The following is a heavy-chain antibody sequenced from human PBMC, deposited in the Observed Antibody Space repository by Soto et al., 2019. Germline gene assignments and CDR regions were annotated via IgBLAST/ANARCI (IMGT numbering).Heavy chain of an antibody. J-gene: IGHJ4*02. Sequence: SETLSLTCSVSGVSISTNNYFWGWIRQPPGKGLEWIASISYSGSTYYTPPLRGRISISADTSKSHFSLRLSSVTAADTAVYYCVSYRAMMWGVDYWGQGTLVTVS. CDR2: ISYSGST. CDR3: VSYRAMMWGVDY. D-gene: IGHD3-22*01. V-gene: IGHV4-39*02. CDR1: GVSISTNNYF.